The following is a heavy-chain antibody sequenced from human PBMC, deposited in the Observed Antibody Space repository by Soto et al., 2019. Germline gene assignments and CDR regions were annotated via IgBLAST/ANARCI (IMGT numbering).Heavy chain of an antibody. CDR3: ATTGTTQAFDI. CDR2: INAGNGNT. Sequence: ASVKVSCKASGYTFTSYAMHWVRQAPGQRLEWMGWINAGNGNTNYSQKLQGRVTMTRDTSTSTAYMELRSLRSDDTAVYYCATTGTTQAFDIWGQGTMVTVSS. V-gene: IGHV1-3*01. J-gene: IGHJ3*02. CDR1: GYTFTSYA. D-gene: IGHD1-1*01.